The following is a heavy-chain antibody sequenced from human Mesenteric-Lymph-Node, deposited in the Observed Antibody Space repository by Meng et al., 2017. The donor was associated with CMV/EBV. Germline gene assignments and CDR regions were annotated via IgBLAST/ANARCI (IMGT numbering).Heavy chain of an antibody. CDR3: ARVRPPSSDIVVVPAAGVLLDY. CDR2: IIPILGIA. CDR1: GGTFSSYA. V-gene: IGHV1-69*10. D-gene: IGHD2-2*01. Sequence: SVKVSCKASGGTFSSYAISWVRQAPGQGLEWMGGIIPILGIANYAQKFQGRVTITEDKSTSTAYMELSSLRSEDTAVYYCARVRPPSSDIVVVPAAGVLLDYWGQGTLVTVSS. J-gene: IGHJ4*02.